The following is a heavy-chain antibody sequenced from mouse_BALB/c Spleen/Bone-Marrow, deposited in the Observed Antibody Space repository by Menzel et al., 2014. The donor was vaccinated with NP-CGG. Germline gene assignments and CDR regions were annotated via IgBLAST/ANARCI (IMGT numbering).Heavy chain of an antibody. D-gene: IGHD2-4*01. Sequence: EVMLVESGGGLVKPGGSLKLSCAASGFTFGTYAMSWVRQTPEKRLEWVATINSGGTYIYYADSVKGRFTISRDNAKNTLYLQMSSLRSEDTAMFYCARPRMITTSFDVWGAGTTVTVSS. J-gene: IGHJ1*01. CDR2: INSGGTYI. CDR3: ARPRMITTSFDV. CDR1: GFTFGTYA. V-gene: IGHV5-9-1*01.